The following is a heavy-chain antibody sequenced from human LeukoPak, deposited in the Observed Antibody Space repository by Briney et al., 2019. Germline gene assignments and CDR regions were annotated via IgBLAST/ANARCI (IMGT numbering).Heavy chain of an antibody. CDR3: ARADGYNWFDP. CDR2: INPNSGGT. Sequence: ASVKVSCKASGYTFTGHYMHWVRQAPGQGLEWMGWINPNSGGTNYAQKLQGRVTMTTDTSTSTAYMELRSLRSDDTAVYYCARADGYNWFDPWGQGTLVTVSS. V-gene: IGHV1-2*02. CDR1: GYTFTGHY. J-gene: IGHJ5*02.